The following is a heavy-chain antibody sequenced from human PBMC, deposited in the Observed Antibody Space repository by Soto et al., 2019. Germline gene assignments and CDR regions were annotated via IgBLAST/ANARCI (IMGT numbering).Heavy chain of an antibody. Sequence: GGTLRLSCAAFVFYCSRCARQWLRKGPGRGLEWVADISYDRSNKYYADSVKGRFTISRDNSKNTLYLQMNSLRAEDTAVYYCARDRGETYYYYGMGVWGQGTTVTVSS. CDR2: ISYDRSNK. CDR3: ARDRGETYYYYGMGV. D-gene: IGHD2-21*01. V-gene: IGHV3-30-3*01. J-gene: IGHJ6*02. CDR1: VFYCSRCA.